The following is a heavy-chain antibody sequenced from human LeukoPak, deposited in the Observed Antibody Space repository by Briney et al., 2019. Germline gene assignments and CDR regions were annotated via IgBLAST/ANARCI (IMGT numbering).Heavy chain of an antibody. D-gene: IGHD2-15*01. Sequence: GGSLRLSCAASGFTFSSYAMSWVRQAPGKGLEWVSAISGSGGSTYYADSVKGRFTISRDNSKNTLYLQMNSLRAEDTAVYYCAKRPVWGVAATGAFYIWGQGTMVTVSS. V-gene: IGHV3-23*01. CDR2: ISGSGGST. CDR3: AKRPVWGVAATGAFYI. J-gene: IGHJ3*02. CDR1: GFTFSSYA.